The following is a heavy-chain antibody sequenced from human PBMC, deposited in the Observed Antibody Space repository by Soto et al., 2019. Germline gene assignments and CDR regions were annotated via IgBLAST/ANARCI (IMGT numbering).Heavy chain of an antibody. CDR3: ARDASIAVAGSHFDP. Sequence: PSETLSLTCAVSGGSISSSNWWSWVRQPPGKGLEWIGEIYHSGSTNYNPSLKSRVTISVDKSKNQFSLKLSSVTAADTAVYYCARDASIAVAGSHFDPWGQGTLVTVSS. D-gene: IGHD6-19*01. J-gene: IGHJ5*02. V-gene: IGHV4-4*02. CDR2: IYHSGST. CDR1: GGSISSSNW.